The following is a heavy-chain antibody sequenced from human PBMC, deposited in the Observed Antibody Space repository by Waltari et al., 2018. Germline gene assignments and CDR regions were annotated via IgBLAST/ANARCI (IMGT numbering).Heavy chain of an antibody. CDR2: ISSSISTI. CDR1: GFTFSSYS. D-gene: IGHD1-26*01. V-gene: IGHV3-48*01. J-gene: IGHJ4*02. CDR3: AVSGSKLDY. Sequence: EVQLVESGGGWVQPGGALRLSCAASGFTFSSYSMNWVRQAPGKGLEWVSYISSSISTIYYADSVKGRFTISRDNAKNSLYLQMNSLRAEDTAVYYCAVSGSKLDYWGQGTLVTVSS.